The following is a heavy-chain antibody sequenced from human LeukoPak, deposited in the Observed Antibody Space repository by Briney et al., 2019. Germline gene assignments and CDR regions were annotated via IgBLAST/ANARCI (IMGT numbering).Heavy chain of an antibody. Sequence: SETLSLTCAVYGGSFSGYYWSWIRQPPGKGLEWIGEINHSGSTNYNPFLKSRVTISVDTSKNQFPLKLSSVTAADAAVYYCASIAAAGYLDYWSQGTLVTVSS. CDR1: GGSFSGYY. CDR2: INHSGST. D-gene: IGHD6-13*01. V-gene: IGHV4-34*01. CDR3: ASIAAAGYLDY. J-gene: IGHJ4*02.